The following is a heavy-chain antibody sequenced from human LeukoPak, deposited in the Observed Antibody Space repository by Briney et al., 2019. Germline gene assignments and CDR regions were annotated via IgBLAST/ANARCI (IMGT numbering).Heavy chain of an antibody. CDR2: IIPIFGTA. D-gene: IGHD2-15*01. CDR1: GYTFTNYG. V-gene: IGHV1-69*05. CDR3: AREHSGVVDY. J-gene: IGHJ4*02. Sequence: ASVKVSCKASGYTFTNYGISWVRQAPGQGLEWMGGIIPIFGTANYAQKFQGRVTITTDESTSTAYMELSSLRSEDTAVYYCAREHSGVVDYWGQGTLVTVSS.